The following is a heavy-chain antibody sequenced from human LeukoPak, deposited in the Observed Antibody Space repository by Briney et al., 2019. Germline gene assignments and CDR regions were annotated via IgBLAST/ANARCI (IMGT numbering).Heavy chain of an antibody. V-gene: IGHV4-39*07. J-gene: IGHJ4*02. D-gene: IGHD3-22*01. Sequence: SETLSLTCTVSGGSISSSSYYWGWIRQPPGKGLEWIGSIYYSGSTNYNPSLKSRVIISVDTSRKQFSLRLNSVTAADTAVYYCASFTSDSSGYVDSWGQGTLVAVSS. CDR2: IYYSGST. CDR1: GGSISSSSYY. CDR3: ASFTSDSSGYVDS.